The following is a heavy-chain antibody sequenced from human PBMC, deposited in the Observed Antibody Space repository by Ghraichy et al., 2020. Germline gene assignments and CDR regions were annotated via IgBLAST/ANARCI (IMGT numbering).Heavy chain of an antibody. CDR2: MYTSGSS. D-gene: IGHD5-18*01. Sequence: SETLSLTCTVSAGSISSHSYYWSWIRQPAGKGMEWIGRMYTSGSSDHNPSLKSRITMSVDTSKNQFSLKLSSVTAADTAVYYCASGSLYSYGHNYYYYMDVWGKGTTVTVSS. CDR1: AGSISSHSYY. V-gene: IGHV4-61*02. J-gene: IGHJ6*03. CDR3: ASGSLYSYGHNYYYYMDV.